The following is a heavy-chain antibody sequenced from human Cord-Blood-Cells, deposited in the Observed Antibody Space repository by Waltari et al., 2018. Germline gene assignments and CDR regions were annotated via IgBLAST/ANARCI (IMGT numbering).Heavy chain of an antibody. J-gene: IGHJ6*02. D-gene: IGHD3-3*01. Sequence: QLQLQESGSGLVKPSQTLSLPCAVPGGSIRSGGCSWSWIRQPPGKGLEWIGYIYHSGSTYYNPSLKSRVTISVDRSKNQFSLKLSSVTAADTAVYYCARGVTIFGVVMNYGMDVWGQGTTVTVSS. CDR3: ARGVTIFGVVMNYGMDV. CDR1: GGSIRSGGCS. V-gene: IGHV4-30-2*01. CDR2: IYHSGST.